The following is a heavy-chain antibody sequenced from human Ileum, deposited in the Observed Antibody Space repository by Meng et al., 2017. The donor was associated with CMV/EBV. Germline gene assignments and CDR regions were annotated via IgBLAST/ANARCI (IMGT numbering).Heavy chain of an antibody. CDR1: DGSISYYYWS. CDR3: VHRSYSGQDDY. V-gene: IGHV2-5*08. J-gene: IGHJ4*02. Sequence: ESGPGRVKPSGTLSLACTVTDGSISYYYWSCIRHPPGKALEWLGFIYWDDDTRYSPSLKTRLTITRDTSKNQVILTMTNMDPADTATYFCVHRSYSGQDDYWGQGALVTVSS. D-gene: IGHD5-12*01. CDR2: IYWDDDT.